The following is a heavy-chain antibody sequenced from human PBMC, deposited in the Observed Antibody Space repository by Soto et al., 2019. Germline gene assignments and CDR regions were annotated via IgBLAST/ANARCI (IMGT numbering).Heavy chain of an antibody. CDR2: IYYSGST. CDR3: ERDRGSGYCSGGSCYQYWYFDL. D-gene: IGHD2-15*01. Sequence: QVQLQESGPGLVKPSQTLSLTCTVSGGSISSGGYYWSWIRQHPGKGLEWIGYIYYSGSTYYNPPLKSRVTISVDTSKNQFSLKMSSVTAADTAVYYCERDRGSGYCSGGSCYQYWYFDLWGRGTLVTVSS. J-gene: IGHJ2*01. V-gene: IGHV4-31*03. CDR1: GGSISSGGYY.